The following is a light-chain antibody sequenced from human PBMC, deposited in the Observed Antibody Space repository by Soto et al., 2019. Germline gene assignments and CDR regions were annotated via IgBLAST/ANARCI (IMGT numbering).Light chain of an antibody. J-gene: IGKJ1*01. CDR2: DAS. CDR3: QQYSVYWT. Sequence: DIPMTQSPSSLSASVGDRVTIICRASQSVSTRLAWYQQKPGKAPKVLIYDASSWAGGVPSRFTGSGSGTEFTLTSNSLQPDDFATYYCQQYSVYWTFGQGTKVEIK. CDR1: QSVSTR. V-gene: IGKV1-5*02.